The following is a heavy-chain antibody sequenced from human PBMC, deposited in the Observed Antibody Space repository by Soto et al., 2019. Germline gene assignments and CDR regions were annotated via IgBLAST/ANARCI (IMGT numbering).Heavy chain of an antibody. CDR1: GFTFSSYA. D-gene: IGHD6-13*01. Sequence: GGSLRLSCAVSGFTFSSYAMHWVRQAPGKGLEWVAVISYDGSNKYYVDSVKGRFTISRDNSKNTLYLQMNSLRAEDTAVYYCARDYRSSSCDYWGQGTQVTVSS. V-gene: IGHV3-30-3*01. CDR3: ARDYRSSSCDY. CDR2: ISYDGSNK. J-gene: IGHJ4*02.